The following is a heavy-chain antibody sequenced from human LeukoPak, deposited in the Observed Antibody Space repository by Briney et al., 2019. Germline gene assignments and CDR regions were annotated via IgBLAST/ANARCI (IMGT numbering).Heavy chain of an antibody. CDR3: ARQLWYPFDY. V-gene: IGHV3-23*01. Sequence: GGFLRLSCAASGFTFSSYAMSWVRQAPGKGLEWVSAISGSGGSTYYADSVKGRFTISRDNSKNTLYLQMNSLRAEDTAVYYCARQLWYPFDYWGQGTLVTVSS. CDR2: ISGSGGST. D-gene: IGHD5-18*01. J-gene: IGHJ4*02. CDR1: GFTFSSYA.